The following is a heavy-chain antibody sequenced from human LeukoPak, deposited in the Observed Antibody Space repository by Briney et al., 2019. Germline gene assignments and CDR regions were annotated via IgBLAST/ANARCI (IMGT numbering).Heavy chain of an antibody. V-gene: IGHV4-59*08. J-gene: IGHJ4*02. CDR3: ARQGGYSSSPDY. Sequence: SETLSLTCTVSGGSISSYYWSWIRQPPGKGLEWIGYIYYSGSTNYNPSLKSRVTISVDTSKNQFSLKLSSVTAADTAVYYCARQGGYSSSPDYWGQGTLVTVSS. D-gene: IGHD6-13*01. CDR1: GGSISSYY. CDR2: IYYSGST.